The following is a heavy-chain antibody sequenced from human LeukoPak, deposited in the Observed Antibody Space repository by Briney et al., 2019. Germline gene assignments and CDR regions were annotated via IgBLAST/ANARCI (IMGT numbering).Heavy chain of an antibody. D-gene: IGHD6-6*01. CDR3: ARVFYSSSGSYYFDY. Sequence: SETLSLTCAVYGGSFSGCYWSWIRQPPGKGLEWIGEINHSGSTNYNPSLKSRVTISVDTSKNQFSLKLSSVTAADTAVYYCARVFYSSSGSYYFDYWGQGTLVTVSS. J-gene: IGHJ4*02. V-gene: IGHV4-34*01. CDR1: GGSFSGCY. CDR2: INHSGST.